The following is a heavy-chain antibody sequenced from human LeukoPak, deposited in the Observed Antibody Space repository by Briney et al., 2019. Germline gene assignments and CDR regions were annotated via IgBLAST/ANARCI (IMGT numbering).Heavy chain of an antibody. J-gene: IGHJ3*02. CDR1: GGSISSRDYY. V-gene: IGHV4-39*07. CDR3: AGAYCGGDCYSGRAFDI. Sequence: SETLSLTCTVSGGSISSRDYYWGWIRQPPGKGLEWIGNIYYSGSTYYNPSLKSRVTISVEKSKNQFSLKLSSVTAADTAVYYCAGAYCGGDCYSGRAFDIWGQGTMVTVSS. D-gene: IGHD2-21*02. CDR2: IYYSGST.